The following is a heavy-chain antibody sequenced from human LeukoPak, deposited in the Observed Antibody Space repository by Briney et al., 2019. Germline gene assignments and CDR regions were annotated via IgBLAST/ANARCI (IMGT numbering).Heavy chain of an antibody. V-gene: IGHV3-30*18. CDR1: GFTFSSYG. Sequence: GGSLRLSCAASGFTFSSYGMHWVRQAPGKGLEWVAVISYDGSNTYYADSVKGRFTISRDNSKNTLYLQMNSLRAEDTAVYFCAKDSRYSGSQYFDYWGQGTLVAVSS. CDR3: AKDSRYSGSQYFDY. D-gene: IGHD1-26*01. CDR2: ISYDGSNT. J-gene: IGHJ4*02.